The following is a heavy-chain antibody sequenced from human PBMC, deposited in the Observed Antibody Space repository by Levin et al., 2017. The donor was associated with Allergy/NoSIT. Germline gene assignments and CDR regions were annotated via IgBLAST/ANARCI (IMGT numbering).Heavy chain of an antibody. CDR3: ARPHGGGTYYHLFDD. CDR2: ISSSSSLI. V-gene: IGHV3-21*06. J-gene: IGHJ4*02. D-gene: IGHD2/OR15-2a*01. CDR1: GFTFSSST. Sequence: LSLTCAASGFTFSSSTLNWVRQAPGKGLEWISSISSSSSLIYYSDSVKGRFTVPRANAKNSLYLQMNSLRAEDTAVFYCARPHGGGTYYHLFDDWGQGSPATVSS.